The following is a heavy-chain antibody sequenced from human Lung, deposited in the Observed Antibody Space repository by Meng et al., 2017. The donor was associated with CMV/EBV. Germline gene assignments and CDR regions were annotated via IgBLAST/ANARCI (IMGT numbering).Heavy chain of an antibody. Sequence: SHTLSLICGVYGGPFHGYYWSWIRQPSGKGLEWIGETNQSGSTNYNPSLKSRVTISVDTSKNQFSLKLSSVTAAETAVYYCARELGYCSSTSCYTYYYYGMDDWGQGTXVTVSS. V-gene: IGHV4-34*01. CDR3: ARELGYCSSTSCYTYYYYGMDD. D-gene: IGHD2-2*02. J-gene: IGHJ6*02. CDR1: GGPFHGYY. CDR2: TNQSGST.